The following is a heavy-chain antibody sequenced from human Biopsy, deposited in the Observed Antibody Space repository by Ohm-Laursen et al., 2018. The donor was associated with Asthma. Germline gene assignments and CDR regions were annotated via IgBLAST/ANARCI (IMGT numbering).Heavy chain of an antibody. J-gene: IGHJ6*02. Sequence: GASVKVSCKASGGIFSNYAISWVRQAPGQGLEWMGGITPVLGSTNYAQKFQGRVTITADIFTSTVYMELSGLRFEDTAIYYCARPSSNWCILYYYCHMDVWGQGTTVTVSS. CDR2: ITPVLGST. D-gene: IGHD1-1*01. CDR1: GGIFSNYA. CDR3: ARPSSNWCILYYYCHMDV. V-gene: IGHV1-69*10.